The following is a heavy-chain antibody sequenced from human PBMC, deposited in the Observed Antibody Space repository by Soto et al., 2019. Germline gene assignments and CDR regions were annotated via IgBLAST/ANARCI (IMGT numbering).Heavy chain of an antibody. V-gene: IGHV1-18*01. CDR2: INTHNGNT. D-gene: IGHD3-10*01. Sequence: QVQLEQSAPEVKKPGASVKVSCKASGYTFTTYGISWVRQAPGQGLEWLGWINTHNGNTNYAQNLQGRVIMTADTSTSTADMELRSLRSDDTAIYYCTREGSAPYYYCGMDAWGQGTTVTVSS. J-gene: IGHJ6*02. CDR3: TREGSAPYYYCGMDA. CDR1: GYTFTTYG.